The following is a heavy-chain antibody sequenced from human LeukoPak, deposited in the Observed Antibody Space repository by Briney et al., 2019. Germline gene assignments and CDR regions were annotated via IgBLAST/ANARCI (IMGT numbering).Heavy chain of an antibody. V-gene: IGHV4-4*02. J-gene: IGHJ3*02. CDR2: IYHSGST. Sequence: SETLSLTCAVSGGSISSGNWWSWVRQPPGKGLEWIGEIYHSGSTNYNPSLKSRVTISVDTSKNQFSLKLSSVTAADTAVYYCARTLWGSSWYFDAFDIWGQGTMVTVSS. CDR3: ARTLWGSSWYFDAFDI. CDR1: GGSISSGNW. D-gene: IGHD6-13*01.